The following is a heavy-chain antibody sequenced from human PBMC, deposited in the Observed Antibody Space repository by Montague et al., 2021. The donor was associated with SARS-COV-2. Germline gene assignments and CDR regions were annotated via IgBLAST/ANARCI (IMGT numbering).Heavy chain of an antibody. Sequence: SLRLSCAASGFTFTSYGMAWVRQAPGKGLEWVSVITVSGAGTYYAESVEGRFTISRDHSRNTLFLQMNSLRAEDTAVYYCAKRGSYLFDYWGQGTLVTVSS. V-gene: IGHV3-23*01. D-gene: IGHD1-26*01. CDR3: AKRGSYLFDY. J-gene: IGHJ4*02. CDR2: ITVSGAGT. CDR1: GFTFTSYG.